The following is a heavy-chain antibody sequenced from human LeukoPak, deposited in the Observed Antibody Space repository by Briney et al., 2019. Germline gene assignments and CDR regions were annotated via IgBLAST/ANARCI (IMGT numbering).Heavy chain of an antibody. J-gene: IGHJ5*02. CDR1: GFTFSTYY. CDR3: ARGLYSSSP. CDR2: IKPDGSEK. Sequence: GESLRLSCAASGFTFSTYYMTWVRQAPGKGLEWVAVIKPDGSEKYYVDSVMGRFTISRDNAKNSLYLQMNTLRAEDTALYSCARGLYSSSPWGQGTLVTVSS. V-gene: IGHV3-7*01. D-gene: IGHD6-13*01.